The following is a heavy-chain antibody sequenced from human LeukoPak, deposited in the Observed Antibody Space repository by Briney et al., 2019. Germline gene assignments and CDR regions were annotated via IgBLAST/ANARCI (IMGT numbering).Heavy chain of an antibody. J-gene: IGHJ4*02. V-gene: IGHV3-7*01. CDR3: ARVSRDIVVVVAATEQHFDY. CDR1: GFTFSSYR. CDR2: IKQDGSEK. D-gene: IGHD2-15*01. Sequence: GGSLRLSCAASGFTFSSYRMSWVRQAPGKGLEWVANIKQDGSEKYYVDSVKGRFTISRDNAKNSLYLQMNSLRAEDTAVYYCARVSRDIVVVVAATEQHFDYWGQGTLVTVSS.